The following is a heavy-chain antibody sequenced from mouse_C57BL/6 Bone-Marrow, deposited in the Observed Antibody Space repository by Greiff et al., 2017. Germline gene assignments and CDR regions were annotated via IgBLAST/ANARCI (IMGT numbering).Heavy chain of an antibody. CDR1: GYAFTNYL. Sequence: QVQLKESGAELVRPGTSVKVSCKASGYAFTNYLIEWVKQRPGQGLEWIGVINPGSGGTNYNEKFKGKATLTEDKSSSTASMQLSSLASEDSAVYVCARRGFYYYGYLDYWGQGTTLTVSS. CDR2: INPGSGGT. CDR3: ARRGFYYYGYLDY. V-gene: IGHV1-54*01. D-gene: IGHD1-1*01. J-gene: IGHJ2*01.